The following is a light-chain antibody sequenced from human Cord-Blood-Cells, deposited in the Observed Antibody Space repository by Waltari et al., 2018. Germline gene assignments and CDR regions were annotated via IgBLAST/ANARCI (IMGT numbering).Light chain of an antibody. CDR3: QQYYSTPQT. CDR2: WAS. V-gene: IGKV4-1*01. J-gene: IGKJ4*01. Sequence: DIVITQSPVSLAVSLGARAPINCQFRQSVLYSSNDNNYLAWYQQKPGQPPKLLIYWASTRESGVPDRFSGSGSGTDFTLTISSLQAEDVAVYYCQQYYSTPQTFGGGTKVEIK. CDR1: QSVLYSSNDNNY.